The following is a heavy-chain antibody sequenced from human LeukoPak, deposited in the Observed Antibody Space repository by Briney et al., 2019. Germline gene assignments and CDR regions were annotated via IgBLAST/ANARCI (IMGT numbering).Heavy chain of an antibody. CDR2: IYPGDSDT. J-gene: IGHJ4*02. V-gene: IGHV5-51*01. CDR3: ARSCRDGYRDFDY. CDR1: GSRCTSYW. Sequence: SGESLKISFQGSGSRCTSYWIGWVRQMPGKGLEWMGIIYPGDSDTRYSPSFQGQVTISADKSISTAYLQWSSLKASDTAMYYCARSCRDGYRDFDYWGQGTLVTVSS. D-gene: IGHD5-24*01.